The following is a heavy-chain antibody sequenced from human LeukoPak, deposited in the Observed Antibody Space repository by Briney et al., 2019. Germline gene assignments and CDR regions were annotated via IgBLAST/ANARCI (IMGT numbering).Heavy chain of an antibody. CDR3: ARDFSGRYLDY. CDR2: INPNSGGT. CDR1: GYTFTGYY. Sequence: GASVKVSCKASGYTFTGYYMHWVRQAPGQGLEWMGWINPNSGGTNYAQKFQGRVTMTTDTATSTAYMELRSLRSDDTAVYYCARDFSGRYLDYWGQGTLVTVSS. V-gene: IGHV1-2*02. D-gene: IGHD1-26*01. J-gene: IGHJ4*02.